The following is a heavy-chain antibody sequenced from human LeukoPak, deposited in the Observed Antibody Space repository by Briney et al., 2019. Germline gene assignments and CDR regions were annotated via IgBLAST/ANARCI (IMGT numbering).Heavy chain of an antibody. J-gene: IGHJ4*02. D-gene: IGHD3-10*01. CDR2: TRQDGSEK. Sequence: PGGSLRLSCAASGFTFSNYWMSWVRQAPGKGLEWVANTRQDGSEKYYVDSVKGRFTISRDSAKNSLYLQMNSLRAEDTAVYYCARELAGHYYGSGSSFDYWGQGTLVTVSS. CDR3: ARELAGHYYGSGSSFDY. CDR1: GFTFSNYW. V-gene: IGHV3-7*01.